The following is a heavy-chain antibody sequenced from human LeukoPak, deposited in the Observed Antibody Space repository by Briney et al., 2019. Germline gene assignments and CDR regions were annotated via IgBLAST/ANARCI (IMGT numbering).Heavy chain of an antibody. CDR1: GFTFSSYW. V-gene: IGHV3-7*01. CDR3: ARDPGAYYYDSSGYGNY. J-gene: IGHJ4*02. Sequence: GGSLRLSCAASGFTFSSYWMSWVRQAPGKGLEWVANIKRDGSEKYYVDSVKGRFTISRDNAKNSLYLQMNSMRAEDTAVYYCARDPGAYYYDSSGYGNYWGQGTLVTVSS. D-gene: IGHD3-22*01. CDR2: IKRDGSEK.